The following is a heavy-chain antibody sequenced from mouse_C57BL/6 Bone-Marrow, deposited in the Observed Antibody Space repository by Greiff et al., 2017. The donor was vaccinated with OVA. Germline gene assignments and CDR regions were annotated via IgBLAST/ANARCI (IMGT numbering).Heavy chain of an antibody. Sequence: QVQLQQPGTELVKPGASVKLSCKASGYTFTSYWMHWVKQRPGQGLEWIGNINPSNGGTNYNEKFKSKATLTVDKSSSTAYMQLSSLTSEDSAVYDCAIGQLRALNYFDYWGQGTTLTVSA. V-gene: IGHV1-53*01. CDR3: AIGQLRALNYFDY. CDR2: INPSNGGT. D-gene: IGHD3-2*02. CDR1: GYTFTSYW. J-gene: IGHJ2*01.